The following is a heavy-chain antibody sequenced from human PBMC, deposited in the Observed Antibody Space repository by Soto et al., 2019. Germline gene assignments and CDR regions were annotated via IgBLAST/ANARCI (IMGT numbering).Heavy chain of an antibody. V-gene: IGHV4-59*01. CDR2: VYYTGST. CDR1: GGSISGSV. J-gene: IGHJ4*02. Sequence: SEPLSLTCSVCGGSISGSVGSWMRESPGKGLECLAYVYYTGSTNYSPSLRSRVSISVDTSKNEFSLRLSSVTAADTAVYFCARNVAVPGAHIDYWGQGTQVTVSS. CDR3: ARNVAVPGAHIDY. D-gene: IGHD6-19*01.